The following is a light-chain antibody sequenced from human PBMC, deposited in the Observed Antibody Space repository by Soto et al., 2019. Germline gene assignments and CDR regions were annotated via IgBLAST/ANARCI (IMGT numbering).Light chain of an antibody. CDR2: DAS. V-gene: IGKV3-20*01. J-gene: IGKJ1*01. CDR1: QSVSSSY. CDR3: QQYGSSPKT. Sequence: EIVLRQAPGTLSLSPGERATLSCSASQSVSSSYLAWYQQKPGQAPRLLIHDASSRATGIPDRFSGSGSGTDFTLTISRLEPEDFTVYYCQQYGSSPKTFGQGTKVDI.